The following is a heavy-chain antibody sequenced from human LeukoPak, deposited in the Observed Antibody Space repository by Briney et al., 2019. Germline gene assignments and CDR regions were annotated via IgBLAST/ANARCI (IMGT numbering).Heavy chain of an antibody. CDR1: GFTFSSYG. CDR3: AKEGKGIAAAGSHAFDI. V-gene: IGHV3-30*18. CDR2: ISYDGSNK. J-gene: IGHJ3*02. Sequence: GRSLRLSCAASGFTFSSYGMHWVRQAPGKGLEWVAVISYDGSNKYYADSVKGRFTISRDNSKNTLYLQMNSLRAEDTAVYYCAKEGKGIAAAGSHAFDIWGQGTMVTVSS. D-gene: IGHD6-13*01.